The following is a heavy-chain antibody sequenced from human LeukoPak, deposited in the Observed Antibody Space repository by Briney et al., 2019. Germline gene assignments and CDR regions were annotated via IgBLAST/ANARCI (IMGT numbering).Heavy chain of an antibody. CDR3: ARQRSGSYHDC. CDR1: GYSFANYW. CDR2: IYPGDSDT. D-gene: IGHD1-26*01. Sequence: GESLKISCKGSGYSFANYWIGWVRQMPGKGLEYMGIIYPGDSDTRYSPSFQGQVTTSADKSISTAYLQWNSLRASDTGMYYCARQRSGSYHDCWGQGTLVTVSS. V-gene: IGHV5-51*01. J-gene: IGHJ4*02.